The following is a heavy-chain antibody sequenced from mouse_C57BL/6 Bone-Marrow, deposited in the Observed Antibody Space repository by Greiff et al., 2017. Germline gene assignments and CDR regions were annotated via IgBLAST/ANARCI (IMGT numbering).Heavy chain of an antibody. Sequence: QVQLKESGAELARPGASVKLSCKASGYTFTSYGISWVKQRTGQGLEWIGEIYPRSGNTYYNEKFKGKATLTADKSSSTAYMELRSLTSEDSAVYFCARRLRRPLYAMDYWGQGTSVTVSS. CDR2: IYPRSGNT. CDR3: ARRLRRPLYAMDY. J-gene: IGHJ4*01. CDR1: GYTFTSYG. V-gene: IGHV1-81*01. D-gene: IGHD2-4*01.